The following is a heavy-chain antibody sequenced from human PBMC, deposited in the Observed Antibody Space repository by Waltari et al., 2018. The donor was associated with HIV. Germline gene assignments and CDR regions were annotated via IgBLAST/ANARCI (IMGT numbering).Heavy chain of an antibody. J-gene: IGHJ5*02. D-gene: IGHD6-13*01. CDR3: ARDLGIAAAGTGGNWFDP. CDR1: GGSISSSSYY. Sequence: QLQLQESGPGLVKPSETLSLTCTVSGGSISSSSYYWGWIRQPPGKGLEWIGSIYYSGSTYYNPSLKSRVTISVDTSKNQFSLKLSSVTAADTAVYYCARDLGIAAAGTGGNWFDPWGQGTLVTVSS. CDR2: IYYSGST. V-gene: IGHV4-39*07.